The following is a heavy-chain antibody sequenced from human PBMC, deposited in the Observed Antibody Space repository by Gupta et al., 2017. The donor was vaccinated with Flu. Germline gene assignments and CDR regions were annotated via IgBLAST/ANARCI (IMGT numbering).Heavy chain of an antibody. CDR3: AKCLGRSASGMDV. CDR2: FRGSGGGT. CDR1: GFPCSMDA. D-gene: IGHD2-2*01. V-gene: IGHV3-23*01. Sequence: EVQVLESGGGVVQPGGSLRLSCAASGFPCSMDAMNWVRQAPGKGLEWVSSFRGSGGGTYYADSVKGRFTISRDNSKNMLYLQMNSLRADDTAVYYCAKCLGRSASGMDVWGQGTTVTVSS. J-gene: IGHJ6*02.